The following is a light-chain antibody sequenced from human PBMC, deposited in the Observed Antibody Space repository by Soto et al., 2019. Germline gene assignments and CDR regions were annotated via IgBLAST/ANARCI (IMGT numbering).Light chain of an antibody. CDR3: QQYNDWPPWT. V-gene: IGKV3-15*01. CDR1: QTVIRN. J-gene: IGKJ1*01. CDR2: GAS. Sequence: EIVMTQSPATLSVSPGERATLSCRASQTVIRNLAWYQQKPGQTPRLLIFGASTRATGIPARFSGSGSGTEFTLTISSLQPEDFAVYYCQQYNDWPPWTFGQGTKVDIK.